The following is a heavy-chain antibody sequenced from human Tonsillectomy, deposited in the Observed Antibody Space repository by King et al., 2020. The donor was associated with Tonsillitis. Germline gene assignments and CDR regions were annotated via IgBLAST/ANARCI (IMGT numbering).Heavy chain of an antibody. V-gene: IGHV6-1*01. J-gene: IGHJ3*02. CDR2: TYYTSKWFN. CDR1: GDSISSNDVA. CDR3: ARQYRSAFDI. D-gene: IGHD1-1*01. Sequence: VQLQQSGPGLVKPSQTLSLTCALSGDSISSNDVAWNWIRQSPSRGLEWLGRTYYTSKWFNDYAVSVKSRITINPDTSKNQFSLQLTSVTPEDTAVFYCARQYRSAFDIWGQGTMVTVSS.